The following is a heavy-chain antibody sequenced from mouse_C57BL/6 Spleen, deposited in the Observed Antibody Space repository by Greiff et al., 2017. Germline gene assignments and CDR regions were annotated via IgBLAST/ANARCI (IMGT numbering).Heavy chain of an antibody. J-gene: IGHJ1*03. Sequence: VQLQQPGTELVKPGASVKLSCKASGYTFTSYWMHWVKQRPGQGLEWIGNINPSNGGTNYNEKFKSKATLTVDKSSSTAYMQLSSLTSEDSAVYYCARSLLTGTGDWYFDVWGTGTTVTVSS. CDR3: ARSLLTGTGDWYFDV. CDR2: INPSNGGT. V-gene: IGHV1-53*01. D-gene: IGHD4-1*01. CDR1: GYTFTSYW.